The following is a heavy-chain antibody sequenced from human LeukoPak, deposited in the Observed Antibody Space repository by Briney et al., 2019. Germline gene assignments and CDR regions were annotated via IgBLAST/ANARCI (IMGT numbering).Heavy chain of an antibody. Sequence: SETLSLTCSVSGGSISSDYWSWIRQPAGKGLDWIGRIHSGGSTNYNPSLKSRVSMSVDTSKNQFSLKLSSVTTADTAVYYCARELSIAAAGKTNYYYYGMDVWGQGTTVTVSS. V-gene: IGHV4-4*07. D-gene: IGHD6-13*01. CDR1: GGSISSDY. CDR3: ARELSIAAAGKTNYYYYGMDV. CDR2: IHSGGST. J-gene: IGHJ6*02.